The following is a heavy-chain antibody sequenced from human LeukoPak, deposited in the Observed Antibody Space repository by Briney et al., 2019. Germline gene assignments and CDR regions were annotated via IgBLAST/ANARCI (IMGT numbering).Heavy chain of an antibody. CDR3: ARGYWFYFDY. D-gene: IGHD2-8*02. J-gene: IGHJ4*02. CDR2: IYTRGTS. V-gene: IGHV4-61*02. Sequence: SETLSLTCTVSGGSISSGSYYWSWIRQPAGKGLEWIGRIYTRGTSNYNPSLKSRVTISADTSKNQFSPKLSSVTAADTAVYYCARGYWFYFDYWGQGTLVTVSS. CDR1: GGSISSGSYY.